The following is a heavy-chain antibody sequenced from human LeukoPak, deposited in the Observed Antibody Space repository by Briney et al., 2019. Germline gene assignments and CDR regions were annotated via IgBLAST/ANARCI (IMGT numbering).Heavy chain of an antibody. Sequence: ASVKVSCKASGFTFTSYGISWVRQAPGQGLEWMGWISAYNGNTNYAQKLQGRVTMTTDTSTSTAYMELRSLRSDDTAVYYCARSYITMVRGVRVDKFDPWGQGTLVTVSS. CDR1: GFTFTSYG. D-gene: IGHD3-10*01. V-gene: IGHV1-18*01. CDR2: ISAYNGNT. J-gene: IGHJ5*02. CDR3: ARSYITMVRGVRVDKFDP.